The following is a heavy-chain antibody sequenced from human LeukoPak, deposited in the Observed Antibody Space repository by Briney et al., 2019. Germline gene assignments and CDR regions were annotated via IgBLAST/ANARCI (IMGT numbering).Heavy chain of an antibody. CDR2: IYHSGST. CDR3: ARAGAVAAVPS. D-gene: IGHD6-13*01. Sequence: KSSQTLSLTCTVSGGSISSGGYYWSWIRQPPGKGLEWIGYIYHSGSTYYNPSLKSRVTISVDRSKNQFSLKLSSVTAADTAVYYCARAGAVAAVPSWGQGTLVTVSS. V-gene: IGHV4-30-2*01. CDR1: GGSISSGGYY. J-gene: IGHJ4*02.